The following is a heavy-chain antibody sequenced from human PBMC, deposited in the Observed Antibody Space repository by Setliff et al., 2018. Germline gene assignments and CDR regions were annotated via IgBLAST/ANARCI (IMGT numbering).Heavy chain of an antibody. D-gene: IGHD1-26*01. CDR1: GFTSSMYG. CDR2: IRHDGSNE. Sequence: GESLKISCAASGFTSSMYGVHWVRQAPGKGLEWVAYIRHDGSNENYADSVKGRFTISRDNSRNTLFLQMNSLRAEDTAVYYCVRDRGGATTRDFWGQGTLVTVSS. J-gene: IGHJ4*02. CDR3: VRDRGGATTRDF. V-gene: IGHV3-30*02.